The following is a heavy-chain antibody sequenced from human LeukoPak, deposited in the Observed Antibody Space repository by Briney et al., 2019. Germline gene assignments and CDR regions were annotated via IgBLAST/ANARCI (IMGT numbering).Heavy chain of an antibody. Sequence: PGGSLRLSCAASGFTFSSYAMHWVRQAPGKGLEWVAVISYDGSNKYYADSVKGRFTFSRDNSKNTLYLQMNSLRAEDTAVYYCARDWKDYDFWSGYYSYYYYYGMDVWGQGTTVTVSS. V-gene: IGHV3-30-3*01. CDR2: ISYDGSNK. D-gene: IGHD3-3*01. CDR3: ARDWKDYDFWSGYYSYYYYYGMDV. CDR1: GFTFSSYA. J-gene: IGHJ6*02.